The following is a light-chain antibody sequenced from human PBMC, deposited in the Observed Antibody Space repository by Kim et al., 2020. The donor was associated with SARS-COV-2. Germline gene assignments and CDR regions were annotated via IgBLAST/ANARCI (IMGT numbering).Light chain of an antibody. Sequence: LGQTVRMTCQGDRLRSYYASWYQQKPRQAAVLVIYGKINRPSGSPDRFSGASSGNTASLTITGDQAEDEAEYYCNSRDSSGNHQVVFGGGTKLTVL. CDR1: RLRSYY. V-gene: IGLV3-19*01. CDR2: GKI. CDR3: NSRDSSGNHQVV. J-gene: IGLJ2*01.